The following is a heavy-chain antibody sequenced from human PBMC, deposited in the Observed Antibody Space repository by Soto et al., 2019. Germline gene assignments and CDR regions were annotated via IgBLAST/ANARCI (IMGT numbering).Heavy chain of an antibody. CDR1: GGPISSDKSY. Sequence: SETLSLTCTVSGGPISSDKSYWGWIRQYPGEGLEWIGYMHYSGTTYYNPSLKSRITISLDTSKSQFSLKLSSVTAADTAIYYCTRYYYDGSGYPNWFAPWGQGTLVTVSS. J-gene: IGHJ5*02. CDR3: TRYYYDGSGYPNWFAP. CDR2: MHYSGTT. D-gene: IGHD3-22*01. V-gene: IGHV4-31*06.